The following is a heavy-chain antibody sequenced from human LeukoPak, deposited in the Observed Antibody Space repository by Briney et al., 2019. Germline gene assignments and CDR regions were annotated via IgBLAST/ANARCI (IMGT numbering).Heavy chain of an antibody. Sequence: PGGSLRLSCAASGFTVSSNYMNWVRQAPGKGLEWVSVLFSGGGTYYADSVKGRFTISRDNSKNTLYLQMSSLRAEDSAVYYCAKRGGYETMAAFDYWGQGTLVTVSS. D-gene: IGHD3-10*01. CDR2: LFSGGGT. CDR1: GFTVSSNY. V-gene: IGHV3-53*01. J-gene: IGHJ4*02. CDR3: AKRGGYETMAAFDY.